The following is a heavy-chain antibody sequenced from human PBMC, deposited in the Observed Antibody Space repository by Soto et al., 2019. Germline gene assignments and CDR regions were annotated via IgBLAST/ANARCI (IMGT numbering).Heavy chain of an antibody. CDR2: ISSNRGST. CDR3: ARKDCSGDSCYFFP. Sequence: GGSLRLSCAASGFTFSSYAMHWVRQAPGKGLEYVSAISSNRGSTYYANSVKGRFTISRDNSKNTLYLQMGSLRAEDMAVYYCARKDCSGDSCYFFPWGQGTLVTVSS. CDR1: GFTFSSYA. V-gene: IGHV3-64*01. J-gene: IGHJ5*02. D-gene: IGHD2-15*01.